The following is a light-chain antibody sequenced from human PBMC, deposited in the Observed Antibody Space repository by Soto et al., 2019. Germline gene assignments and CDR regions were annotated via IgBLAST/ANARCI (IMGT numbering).Light chain of an antibody. CDR3: QSYDSSLSGSV. CDR1: SYNIGAGYD. V-gene: IGLV1-40*01. J-gene: IGLJ2*01. Sequence: QSVLTQPPSVSGAPGQRVTISCTWSSYNIGAGYDVHWYQQLPGTAPKLLIYGNSNRPSGVPDRFSGSKSGTSASLAITGLQAEDEADYYCQSYDSSLSGSVFGGGTKLTVL. CDR2: GNS.